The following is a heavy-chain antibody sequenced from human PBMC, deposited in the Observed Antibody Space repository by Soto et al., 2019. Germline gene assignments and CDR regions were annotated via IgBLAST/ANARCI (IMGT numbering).Heavy chain of an antibody. Sequence: PGGSLRLSCAASGFTFSSYAMSWVRQAPGKGLEWVSAVSGSGGSTYYADSVKGRFTISRDNSKNTLYLQMNNLRAEDTAVYYCAKPAGSYDILTGRVDYWGQGTLVTVSS. CDR3: AKPAGSYDILTGRVDY. D-gene: IGHD3-9*01. CDR1: GFTFSSYA. V-gene: IGHV3-23*01. CDR2: VSGSGGST. J-gene: IGHJ4*02.